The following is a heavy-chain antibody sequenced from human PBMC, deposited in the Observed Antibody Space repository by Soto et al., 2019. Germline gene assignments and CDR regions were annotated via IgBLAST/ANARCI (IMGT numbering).Heavy chain of an antibody. CDR2: ISAYNGNT. D-gene: IGHD1-7*01. CDR3: DLGELELGSGSFEY. J-gene: IGHJ4*02. Sequence: GASVKVSCKYPCYTFTSYGISLFRHYNGQWLEWMGWISAYNGNTNYAQKLQGRVTMTTDTSTSTAYMELRSLRSDDTAVYYCDLGELELGSGSFEYWGQGTLVTV. CDR1: CYTFTSYG. V-gene: IGHV1-18*01.